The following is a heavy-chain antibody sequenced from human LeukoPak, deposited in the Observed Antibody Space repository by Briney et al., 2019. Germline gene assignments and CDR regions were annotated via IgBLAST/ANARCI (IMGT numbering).Heavy chain of an antibody. V-gene: IGHV3-48*04. CDR1: GFTFSSYA. Sequence: AGGSLRLSCAASGFTFSSYAMSWVRQAPGKGLEWVAYISTSDRTTYYADSVKGRITISRDNAKNSLYLQMSSLRAEDTAVYYCARESYSSGYYYDYWGQGTLVTVSS. CDR3: ARESYSSGYYYDY. D-gene: IGHD3-22*01. J-gene: IGHJ4*02. CDR2: ISTSDRTT.